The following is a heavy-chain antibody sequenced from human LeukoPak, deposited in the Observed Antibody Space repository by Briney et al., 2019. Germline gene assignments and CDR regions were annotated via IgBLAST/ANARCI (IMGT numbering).Heavy chain of an antibody. CDR2: IYYTGSA. J-gene: IGHJ4*02. Sequence: SQTLSLTCTVSGASISSGGYYWSWIRQHPGKGLEWIGYIYYTGSAYYNPSLKSRVTISVDTSNNQFSLKLSSVTAADTAVYFCARDRGDHVSLDWGQGTLVTVCS. V-gene: IGHV4-31*03. CDR3: ARDRGDHVSLD. CDR1: GASISSGGYY. D-gene: IGHD2-21*02.